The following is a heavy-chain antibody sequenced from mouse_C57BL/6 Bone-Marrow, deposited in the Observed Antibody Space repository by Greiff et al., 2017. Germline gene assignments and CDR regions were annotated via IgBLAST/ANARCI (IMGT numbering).Heavy chain of an antibody. CDR3: VNWDFDY. D-gene: IGHD4-1*02. Sequence: VKLQQSGAELVKPGASVKISCKASGYTFTSYWITWVKQRPGQGLEWIGDIYPGSGSTNYNEKFKSKATLTVDTSSSTAYMQLSSLTSEDSAVYYCVNWDFDYWGQGTTLTVSS. CDR1: GYTFTSYW. J-gene: IGHJ2*01. V-gene: IGHV1-55*01. CDR2: IYPGSGST.